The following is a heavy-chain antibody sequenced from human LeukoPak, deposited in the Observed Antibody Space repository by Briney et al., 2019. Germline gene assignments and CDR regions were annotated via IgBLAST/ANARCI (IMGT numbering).Heavy chain of an antibody. V-gene: IGHV3-30*02. D-gene: IGHD1-26*01. CDR1: GFTFSSNG. CDR2: TRYDESKT. CDR3: AKARYSGSPALDF. Sequence: GGSLRLSCAASGFTFSSNGMHWVRQTPGKGVDWVAFTRYDESKTFYGDSVRGRFTIYRDNSKNTLYLQMNSLTTDDSAVYYCAKARYSGSPALDFWGQGTLVTVSS. J-gene: IGHJ4*02.